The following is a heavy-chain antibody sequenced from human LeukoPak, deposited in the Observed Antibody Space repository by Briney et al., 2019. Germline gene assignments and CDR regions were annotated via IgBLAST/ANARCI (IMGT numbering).Heavy chain of an antibody. CDR1: GFTFSSYW. CDR3: VRKLESCGGECLIH. CDR2: IKSDGSLT. D-gene: IGHD2-21*01. J-gene: IGHJ4*02. Sequence: PGGSLRLSCTASGFTFSSYWMHWVRQAPGKGLVWVARIKSDGSLTGYGDSVKGRVTISRDNAKSTLSLQMDSLRAEDTAVYYCVRKLESCGGECLIHWGQGSLVTVSP. V-gene: IGHV3-74*01.